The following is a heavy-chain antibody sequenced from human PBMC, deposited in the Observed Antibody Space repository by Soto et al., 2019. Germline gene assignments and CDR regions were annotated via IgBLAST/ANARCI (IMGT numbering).Heavy chain of an antibody. CDR3: TRPLEYSYDY. Sequence: GGSLRLSCAASGFTFSGSAMHWVRQASGKGLEWVGRIRSKANSYATAYAASVKGRFTISRDDSKNTAYLQMNSLKTEDTAVYYCTRPLEYSYDYWGQGTLVTVSS. CDR2: IRSKANSYAT. CDR1: GFTFSGSA. J-gene: IGHJ4*02. D-gene: IGHD5-18*01. V-gene: IGHV3-73*01.